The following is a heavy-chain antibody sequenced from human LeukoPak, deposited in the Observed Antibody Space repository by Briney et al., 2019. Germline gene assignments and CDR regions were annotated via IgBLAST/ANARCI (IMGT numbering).Heavy chain of an antibody. CDR3: ARAEMATITSPGYVDY. CDR2: IYHSGST. V-gene: IGHV4-30-2*01. D-gene: IGHD5-24*01. Sequence: PSETLSLTCTVSGGSISSGGYYWSWIRQPPGKGLEWIGYIYHSGSTYYNPSLKSRVTISVDRSKNQFSLKLSSVTAADTAVYYCARAEMATITSPGYVDYWGQGTLVTVSS. CDR1: GGSISSGGYY. J-gene: IGHJ4*02.